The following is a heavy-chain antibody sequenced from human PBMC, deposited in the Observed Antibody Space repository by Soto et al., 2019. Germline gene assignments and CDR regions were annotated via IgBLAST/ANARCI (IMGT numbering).Heavy chain of an antibody. CDR2: IKSKTDGGTT. J-gene: IGHJ4*02. Sequence: EVQLVESGGGLVKPGGSLRLSCAASGFTFSNAWMNWVRQAPGKGLEWVGRIKSKTDGGTTDYAAPVKGRFTISRDDSKNTLYVQMTSLKTEDTAVYYCTTGVGVTNWDLFDYWGQGTLVTVSS. CDR3: TTGVGVTNWDLFDY. CDR1: GFTFSNAW. V-gene: IGHV3-15*07. D-gene: IGHD1-26*01.